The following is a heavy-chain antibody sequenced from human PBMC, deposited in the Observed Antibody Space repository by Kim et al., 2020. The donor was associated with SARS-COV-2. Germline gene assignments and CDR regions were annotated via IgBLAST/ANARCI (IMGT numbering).Heavy chain of an antibody. CDR2: IDSGSGNR. CDR3: VGTIYFGS. V-gene: IGHV1-3*01. CDR1: GYTFTSDH. J-gene: IGHJ4*01. Sequence: ASVKVSCKASGYTFTSDHYHWVRQAPAQGLEWLGGIDSGSGNRIYSQKVQGRVTFTRDTSTSTAYMELSSLKSEDSAVYFCVGTIYFGSWG.